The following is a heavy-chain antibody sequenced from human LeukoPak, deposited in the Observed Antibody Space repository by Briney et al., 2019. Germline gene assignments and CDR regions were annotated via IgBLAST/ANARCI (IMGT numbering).Heavy chain of an antibody. CDR3: ARLIVATYYFDY. Sequence: GESLKISCKGSGYSFTSYLSGGVRQMAGKGVEWMGIIYPRESDNRYTPTFPGQVTLSADKSLSTAYLQWSSLKASDTAMYYYARLIVATYYFDYWGQGTLVTVSS. J-gene: IGHJ4*02. CDR2: IYPRESDN. V-gene: IGHV5-51*01. D-gene: IGHD5-12*01. CDR1: GYSFTSYL.